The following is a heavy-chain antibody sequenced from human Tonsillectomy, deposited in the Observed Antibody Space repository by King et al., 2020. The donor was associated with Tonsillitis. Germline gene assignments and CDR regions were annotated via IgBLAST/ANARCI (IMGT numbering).Heavy chain of an antibody. D-gene: IGHD2-15*01. V-gene: IGHV3-23*04. Sequence: QLVQSGGGLVQPGGSLRLSCAASGFTFSSYAMSWVRQAPGKGLEWVSAISGSGGSTYYADSVKGRFTISRDNSKNTLYLQMNSLRAEDTAVYYCAKGCDSGGSCYRVFFSALDAFDLWGQGTMVTVSS. CDR3: AKGCDSGGSCYRVFFSALDAFDL. CDR1: GFTFSSYA. CDR2: ISGSGGST. J-gene: IGHJ3*01.